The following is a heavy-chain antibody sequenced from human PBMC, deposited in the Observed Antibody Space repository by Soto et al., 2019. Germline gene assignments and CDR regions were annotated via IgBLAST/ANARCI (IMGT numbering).Heavy chain of an antibody. CDR1: GFTFSSYE. Sequence: GGSLRLSCAASGFTFSSYEMNWVRQAPGKGLEWVSYISSSGSTIYYADSVKGRFTSSRDNAKNSLYLQMNSLRAEDTAVYYCARDRIVGATTALFDYWGQGTLVTVSS. D-gene: IGHD1-26*01. CDR3: ARDRIVGATTALFDY. J-gene: IGHJ4*02. V-gene: IGHV3-48*03. CDR2: ISSSGSTI.